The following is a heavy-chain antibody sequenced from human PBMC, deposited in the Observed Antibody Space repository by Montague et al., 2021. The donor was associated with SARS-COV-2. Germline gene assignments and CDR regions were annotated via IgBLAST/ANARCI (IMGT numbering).Heavy chain of an antibody. CDR2: IYWDDDK. V-gene: IGHV2-5*02. CDR1: GFSLSTSGVC. J-gene: IGHJ5*02. Sequence: PALVKPTQTLTLTCTFSGFSLSTSGVCVGWIRQPPGKALEWLALIYWDDDKRYSPSLKTRLTITKDTSKNQVVLTMTNMDPVDTATYYCVQLTLYCGYDTWGQGTPVTVSS. D-gene: IGHD5-12*01. CDR3: VQLTLYCGYDT.